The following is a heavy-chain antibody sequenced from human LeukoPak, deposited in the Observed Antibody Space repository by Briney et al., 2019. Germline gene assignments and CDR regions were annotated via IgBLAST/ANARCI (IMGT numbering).Heavy chain of an antibody. D-gene: IGHD6-19*01. J-gene: IGHJ6*02. V-gene: IGHV1-46*01. CDR3: ARDKGTVAGTYYYYGMDV. CDR1: GYTFTSYY. Sequence: ASVKVSCKASGYTFTSYYMHWVRQAPPQGHAWMGIINPSGGSTSYAQKFQGRVTMTRETSTSTVYMELSKLCSEDTAVYYCARDKGTVAGTYYYYGMDVWGQGTTTPVSS. CDR2: INPSGGST.